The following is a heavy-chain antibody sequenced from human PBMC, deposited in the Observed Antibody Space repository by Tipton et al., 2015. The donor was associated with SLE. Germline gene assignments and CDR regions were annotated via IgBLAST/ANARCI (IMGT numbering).Heavy chain of an antibody. V-gene: IGHV3-48*03. D-gene: IGHD2-8*02. CDR3: AREGVVYALDY. J-gene: IGHJ4*02. Sequence: SLRLSCAASGFTFSSYEMNWVRQAPGKGLEWVSYISSSGSTIYYAGSVKGRFTISRDNAKNSLYLQMNSLRAEDTAVYYCAREGVVYALDYWGQGTLVTVSS. CDR2: ISSSGSTI. CDR1: GFTFSSYE.